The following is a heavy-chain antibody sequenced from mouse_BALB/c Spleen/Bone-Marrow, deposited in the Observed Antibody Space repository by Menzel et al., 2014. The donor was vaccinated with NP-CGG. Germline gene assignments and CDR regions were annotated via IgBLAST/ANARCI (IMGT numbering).Heavy chain of an antibody. V-gene: IGHV7-3*02. CDR1: GFTFTDYY. D-gene: IGHD2-12*01. J-gene: IGHJ4*01. Sequence: EVQRVESGGGLVQPGGSLRLSCATSGFTFTDYYMSWVRQPPGKALEWLGFIRNKANGYTTEYSASVKGRFTISRDNSQSILYIQMNTLRAEDSATYYCAREREDDDYAMDYWGQGTSVTVSS. CDR3: AREREDDDYAMDY. CDR2: IRNKANGYTT.